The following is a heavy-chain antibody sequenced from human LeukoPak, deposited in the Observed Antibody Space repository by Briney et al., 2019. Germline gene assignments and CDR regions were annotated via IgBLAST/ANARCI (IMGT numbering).Heavy chain of an antibody. Sequence: SETLSLTCVVSGASVSSSHWNWIRQLPGKGLEWIGCLSYTGKTDYNPSLTSRVTISLDTSKNQVSLKPRSATAADTAVYYCSEGYFEPFDHWGQGTLVTVSS. CDR3: SEGYFEPFDH. V-gene: IGHV4-59*02. CDR2: LSYTGKT. J-gene: IGHJ4*02. CDR1: GASVSSSH. D-gene: IGHD2/OR15-2a*01.